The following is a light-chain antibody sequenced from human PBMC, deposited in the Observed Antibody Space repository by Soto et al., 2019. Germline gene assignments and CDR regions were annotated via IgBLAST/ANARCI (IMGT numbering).Light chain of an antibody. CDR1: QSISSY. Sequence: DIQMTQSPSSLSASVGDRVTITCRASQSISSYLNWYQQKPGKAPKLLIYAASSLQSGVPSRFSGSGSGTDFTLTISSLQPEDFATYYCQQSYRTPPTFGGGTKVEIK. V-gene: IGKV1-39*01. J-gene: IGKJ4*01. CDR2: AAS. CDR3: QQSYRTPPT.